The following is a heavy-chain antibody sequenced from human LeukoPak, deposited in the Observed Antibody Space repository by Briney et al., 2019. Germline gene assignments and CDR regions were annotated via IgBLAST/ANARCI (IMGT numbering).Heavy chain of an antibody. CDR2: IYCSGST. Sequence: PSETLSLTCTVSGGSISSYYWSWIRQPPGKGLEWIGYIYCSGSTNYNPSLKSRVTISVDTSKNQFSLKLSSVTAADTAVYYCARARGYCSGGSCYSAVGYFDYWGQGTLVTVSS. V-gene: IGHV4-59*01. CDR3: ARARGYCSGGSCYSAVGYFDY. J-gene: IGHJ4*02. D-gene: IGHD2-15*01. CDR1: GGSISSYY.